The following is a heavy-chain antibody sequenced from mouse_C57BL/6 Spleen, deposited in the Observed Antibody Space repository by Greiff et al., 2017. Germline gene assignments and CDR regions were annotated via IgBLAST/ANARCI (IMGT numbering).Heavy chain of an antibody. J-gene: IGHJ2*01. CDR2: ISSGRSTI. Sequence: EVKVVESGGGLVKPGGSLKLSCAASGFTFSDYGMHWVRQAPATGLEWVAYISSGRSTIYYADTVKGRFTISRDNAKNTLFLQMTSLRSEDTAMYYCARRKNYYFDYWGQGTTLTVAS. CDR1: GFTFSDYG. CDR3: ARRKNYYFDY. V-gene: IGHV5-17*01.